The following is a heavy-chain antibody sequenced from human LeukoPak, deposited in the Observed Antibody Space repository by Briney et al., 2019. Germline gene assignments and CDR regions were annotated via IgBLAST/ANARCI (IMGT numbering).Heavy chain of an antibody. CDR1: GFTFSSYA. CDR3: ATCRELRYCDWLPLPFDY. CDR2: ISGSGGST. V-gene: IGHV3-23*01. D-gene: IGHD3-9*01. Sequence: GGSLRLSCAASGFTFSSYAMNWVRQAPGKGLEWVSAISGSGGSTYYADSVKGRFTISRDNSKNTLYLQMNSLRAEDTAVYYCATCRELRYCDWLPLPFDYWGQGTLVTVSS. J-gene: IGHJ4*02.